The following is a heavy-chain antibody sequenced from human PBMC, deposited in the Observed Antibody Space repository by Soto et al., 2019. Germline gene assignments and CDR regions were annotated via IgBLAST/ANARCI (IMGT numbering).Heavy chain of an antibody. CDR3: ARQMGITIFGVFTYFDC. Sequence: QLRLQESGPGLVKPSETLSLTCTVSGGSITNTTYYWVWIRQPPGKGLEWIGSMYFSGNTYYNPCLKSRVTISSETSKSQFSLKLSSVTAADTAVYYCARQMGITIFGVFTYFDCWGQGTLVTVSS. J-gene: IGHJ4*02. CDR2: MYFSGNT. D-gene: IGHD3-3*01. V-gene: IGHV4-39*01. CDR1: GGSITNTTYY.